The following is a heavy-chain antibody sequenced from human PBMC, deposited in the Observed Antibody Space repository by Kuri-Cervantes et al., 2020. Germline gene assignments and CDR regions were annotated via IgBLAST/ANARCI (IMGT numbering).Heavy chain of an antibody. J-gene: IGHJ4*02. Sequence: GESLKISCVGSGFTFSSYSMNWVRQAPGEGLEWVSAISGSSTYIYYADSVKGRFTISRDCSKNTLYLQMNSLRAEDTAVYYCARESSDYYDSSGYPPDYWGQGTLVTVSS. D-gene: IGHD3-22*01. CDR2: ISGSSTYI. V-gene: IGHV3-21*01. CDR3: ARESSDYYDSSGYPPDY. CDR1: GFTFSSYS.